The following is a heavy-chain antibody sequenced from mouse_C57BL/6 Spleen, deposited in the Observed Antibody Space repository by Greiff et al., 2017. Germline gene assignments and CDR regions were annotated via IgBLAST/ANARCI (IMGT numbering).Heavy chain of an antibody. CDR3: ARHSRLYYYGSSWYFDV. CDR2: ISGGGGNT. J-gene: IGHJ1*03. Sequence: EVKVVESGGGLVKPGGSLKLSCAASGFTFSSYTMSWVRQTPEKRLEWVATISGGGGNTYYPDSVKGRFTISRDNAKNTLYLQMSSLRSEDTALYYCARHSRLYYYGSSWYFDVWGTGTTVTVSS. D-gene: IGHD1-1*01. V-gene: IGHV5-9*01. CDR1: GFTFSSYT.